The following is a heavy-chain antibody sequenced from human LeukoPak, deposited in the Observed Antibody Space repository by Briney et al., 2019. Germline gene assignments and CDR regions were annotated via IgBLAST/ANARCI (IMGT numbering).Heavy chain of an antibody. D-gene: IGHD3-16*01. CDR1: GFTFSNYS. CDR3: ARGGRRF. CDR2: IGSSGGYI. V-gene: IGHV3-21*06. J-gene: IGHJ4*02. Sequence: GGSLRLSCAASGFTFSNYSMNWVRQAPGKGLEWVSSIGSSGGYIYYADSVKGRFTISRDNAKNLLYLQMNSLRGEDTAVYYCARGGRRFWGQGTLVTVSS.